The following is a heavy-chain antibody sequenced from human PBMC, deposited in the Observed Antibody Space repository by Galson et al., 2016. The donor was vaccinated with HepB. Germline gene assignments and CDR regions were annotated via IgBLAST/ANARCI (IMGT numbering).Heavy chain of an antibody. CDR3: ARGMSHDYGVSADY. CDR2: IHWTGGRT. CDR1: GFTLDDYG. V-gene: IGHV3-20*04. D-gene: IGHD4-17*01. Sequence: SLRLSCPASGFTLDDYGLSWVRPAPGKGLEWVSGIHWTGGRTGYADSVKGRFTIPRHNAKSSLYLQMNSLRAEDTALYYCARGMSHDYGVSADYWGQGTLVTVSS. J-gene: IGHJ4*02.